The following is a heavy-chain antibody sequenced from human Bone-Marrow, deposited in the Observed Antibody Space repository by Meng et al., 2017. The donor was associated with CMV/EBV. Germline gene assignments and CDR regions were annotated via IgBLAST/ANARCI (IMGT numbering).Heavy chain of an antibody. CDR3: SLVAAARDY. CDR2: ISSSSSTI. CDR1: GFTFSSYS. V-gene: IGHV3-48*04. Sequence: GESLKISCAASGFTFSSYSMNWVRQAPGKGLEWVSYISSSSSTIYYADSVKGRFTISRDNAKNSLYLQMNSLRAEDTAVYYFSLVAAARDYWGQGILFTVSS. D-gene: IGHD6-13*01. J-gene: IGHJ4*02.